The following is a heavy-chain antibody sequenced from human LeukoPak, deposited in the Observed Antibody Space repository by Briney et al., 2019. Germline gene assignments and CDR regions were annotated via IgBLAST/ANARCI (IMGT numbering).Heavy chain of an antibody. J-gene: IGHJ4*02. CDR3: ARDTHSRYGGNENDY. D-gene: IGHD4-23*01. CDR1: GXTFSSYS. V-gene: IGHV3-21*01. Sequence: GGSLRLSWAASGXTFSSYSMNWVRQAPGKGLEWVSSISSSSSYIYYADSVKGRFTISRDNAKNSPYLQMNSLRAEDTAVYYCARDTHSRYGGNENDYWGQGTLVTVSS. CDR2: ISSSSSYI.